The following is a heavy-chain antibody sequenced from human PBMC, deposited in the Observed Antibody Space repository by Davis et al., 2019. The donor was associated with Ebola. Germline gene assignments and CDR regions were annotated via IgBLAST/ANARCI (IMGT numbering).Heavy chain of an antibody. CDR2: IKPNSGDT. V-gene: IGHV1-2*02. CDR1: GYSFTVYY. J-gene: IGHJ4*02. Sequence: ASVKVSCKASGYSFTVYYMHWVRQAPGQGPEWMGWIKPNSGDTNYAQKFQGRVTMTRDTSITTAYMELTRLRPDDTAVYYCARVTRYWGGDVDYFQHWGQGTLVTVAS. D-gene: IGHD2-21*01. CDR3: ARVTRYWGGDVDYFQH.